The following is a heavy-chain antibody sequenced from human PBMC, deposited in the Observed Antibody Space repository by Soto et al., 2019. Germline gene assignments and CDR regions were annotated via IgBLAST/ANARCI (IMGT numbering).Heavy chain of an antibody. Sequence: QVQLVQSGAEVKKPGASVMVSCETSGYTFSSYGISWVRQAPGQGPDWMGWISAYNGYTDYAQKFQGRVTVTTDASTSTADMELRSLRSDDTAVYYCARGLLRGKGGMDVWGQGTTVTVSS. V-gene: IGHV1-18*01. D-gene: IGHD3-16*01. J-gene: IGHJ6*02. CDR3: ARGLLRGKGGMDV. CDR1: GYTFSSYG. CDR2: ISAYNGYT.